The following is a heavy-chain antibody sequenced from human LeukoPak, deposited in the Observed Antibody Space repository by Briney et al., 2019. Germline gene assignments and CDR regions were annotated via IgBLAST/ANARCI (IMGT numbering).Heavy chain of an antibody. CDR1: GFAFSTYA. J-gene: IGHJ4*02. V-gene: IGHV3-66*01. D-gene: IGHD4-17*01. Sequence: GGSLRLSCAASGFAFSTYAMSWVRQAPGKGLEWVSVIYSGGSTYYADSVKGRFTISRDNSKNTLYLQMNSLRAEDTAVYYCVRGDYGDYTLFDYWGQGTLVTVSS. CDR3: VRGDYGDYTLFDY. CDR2: IYSGGST.